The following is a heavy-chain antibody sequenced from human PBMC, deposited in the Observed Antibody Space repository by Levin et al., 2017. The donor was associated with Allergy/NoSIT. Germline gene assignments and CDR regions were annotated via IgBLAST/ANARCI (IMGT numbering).Heavy chain of an antibody. Sequence: RGESLKISCAASGFTFSSYAMSWVRQAPGKGLEWVSAISGSGGSTYYADSVKGRFTISRDNSKNTLYLQMNSLRAEDTAVYYCARRGGTHDYWGQGTLVTVSS. CDR1: GFTFSSYA. J-gene: IGHJ4*02. CDR3: ARRGGTHDY. D-gene: IGHD3-16*01. V-gene: IGHV3-23*01. CDR2: ISGSGGST.